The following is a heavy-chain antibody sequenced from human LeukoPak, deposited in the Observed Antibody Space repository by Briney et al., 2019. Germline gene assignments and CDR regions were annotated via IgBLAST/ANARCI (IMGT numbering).Heavy chain of an antibody. Sequence: GGSLRLSCAASGFTFSSYWMSWVRQAPGKGLEWVAVISHDGSNKYYADSVKGRFTISRDNSKNTLYLQMNSLRAEDTAVYYCAKDAIAVAGTRWYYYYYMDVWGKGTTVTVSS. V-gene: IGHV3-30*18. J-gene: IGHJ6*03. CDR2: ISHDGSNK. CDR1: GFTFSSYW. CDR3: AKDAIAVAGTRWYYYYYMDV. D-gene: IGHD6-19*01.